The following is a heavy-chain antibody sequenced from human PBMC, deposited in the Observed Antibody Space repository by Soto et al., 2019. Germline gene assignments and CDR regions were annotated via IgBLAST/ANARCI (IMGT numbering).Heavy chain of an antibody. V-gene: IGHV2-26*01. Sequence: QVTLKESGPVLVKPTETLTLTCTVSGFSLSKPRMGVSWIRQPPGKALEWLAHIFSNDEKSYSTSLKSRLAISKDTSKSQGVLTMANIGPVDTDTYYCALISHRGGVLMYYDYYGMDVWGQGTTVTFSS. CDR2: IFSNDEK. CDR1: GFSLSKPRMG. J-gene: IGHJ6*02. D-gene: IGHD3-10*01. CDR3: ALISHRGGVLMYYDYYGMDV.